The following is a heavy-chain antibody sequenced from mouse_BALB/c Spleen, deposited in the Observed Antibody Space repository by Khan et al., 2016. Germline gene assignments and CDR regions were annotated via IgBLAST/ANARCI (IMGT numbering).Heavy chain of an antibody. J-gene: IGHJ4*01. D-gene: IGHD1-1*02. CDR1: GFTFRSFG. V-gene: IGHV5-17*02. Sequence: EVELVESGGGLVQPGGSRKLSCAASGFTFRSFGMHWVRQAPEKGLEWVAYISNGTSTIYYTDTVKGRFTISRDNPKNTLFLQMTSLRSEDTAMYYCSRGSIYALDYWGQGTSVTVSS. CDR2: ISNGTSTI. CDR3: SRGSIYALDY.